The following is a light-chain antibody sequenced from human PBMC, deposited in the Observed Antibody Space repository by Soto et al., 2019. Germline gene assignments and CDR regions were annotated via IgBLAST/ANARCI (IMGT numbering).Light chain of an antibody. CDR1: HPVLDSSNNKNF. Sequence: DIVMTQSPDSLAVSLGERATIHCKSSHPVLDSSNNKNFLAWYQQTPGQPPKLLIYWASTREYGVPDRFSGSGSGSDFTLTISSLQAEDVAGYFCQQHNTTPWTFGQGTRVEIK. CDR3: QQHNTTPWT. J-gene: IGKJ1*01. CDR2: WAS. V-gene: IGKV4-1*01.